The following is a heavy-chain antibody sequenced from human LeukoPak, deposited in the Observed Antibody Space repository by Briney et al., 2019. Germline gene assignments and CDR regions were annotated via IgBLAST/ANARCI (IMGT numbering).Heavy chain of an antibody. J-gene: IGHJ5*02. CDR3: ARDTYYYDSSGMRFDP. CDR1: AYTFTGYY. CDR2: INPNSGGT. Sequence: ASVKVCCKAAAYTFTGYYMHWVRQAPGQGREWMGWINPNSGGTNYAQKFQGRVTMTRDTSIGTAHMELSRLRSDDTAVYYCARDTYYYDSSGMRFDPWGQGTLVTVSS. D-gene: IGHD3-22*01. V-gene: IGHV1-2*02.